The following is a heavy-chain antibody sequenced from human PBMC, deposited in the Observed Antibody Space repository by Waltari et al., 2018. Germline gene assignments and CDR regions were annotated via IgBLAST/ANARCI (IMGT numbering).Heavy chain of an antibody. CDR1: GGSFRGASS. V-gene: IGHV4-39*01. CDR3: ARHRGVHTGYPGLDP. D-gene: IGHD3-10*01. CDR2: VSSGGNT. Sequence: QLQLQESGPGLVKPSETLSLICTVSGGSFRGASSWDWIRLSPGTGLEWIGDVSSGGNTNYNPSLKSRVTISTDTSKNQFSLRLSSVTAADTAVYYCARHRGVHTGYPGLDPWGQGTLVTVSS. J-gene: IGHJ5*02.